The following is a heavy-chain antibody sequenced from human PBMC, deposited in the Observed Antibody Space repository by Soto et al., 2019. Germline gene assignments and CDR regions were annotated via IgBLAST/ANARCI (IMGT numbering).Heavy chain of an antibody. CDR3: AKEASVPSLGEFWYFDL. Sequence: EVHLLESGGGLVQPGGSLRLSCAASGFSFSNYGMTWVRQAPGKGLEWGSSVSADGQTTYYAESVRGRFTISRDSSKGTLYLQMDSLRADDTAVYYCAKEASVPSLGEFWYFDLWGRGTQVTVSS. J-gene: IGHJ2*01. CDR2: VSADGQTT. V-gene: IGHV3-23*01. D-gene: IGHD3-10*01. CDR1: GFSFSNYG.